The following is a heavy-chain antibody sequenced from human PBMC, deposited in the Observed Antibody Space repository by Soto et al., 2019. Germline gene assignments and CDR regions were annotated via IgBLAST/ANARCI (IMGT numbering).Heavy chain of an antibody. CDR2: IWYDGSNK. D-gene: IGHD3-3*01. J-gene: IGHJ6*03. V-gene: IGHV3-33*01. CDR1: GFTFSSYG. CDR3: ARDSIGVVTIFGVVISQGMDV. Sequence: PGGSLRLSCAASGFTFSSYGMHWVRQAPGKGLEWVAVIWYDGSNKYYADSVKGRFTISRDNSKNTLYLQMNSLRAEDTAVYYCARDSIGVVTIFGVVISQGMDVWGKGTTVTVSS.